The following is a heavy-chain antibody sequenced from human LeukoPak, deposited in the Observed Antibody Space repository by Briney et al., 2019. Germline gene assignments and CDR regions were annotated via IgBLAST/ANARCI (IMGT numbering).Heavy chain of an antibody. CDR3: APQLGISYAMFDY. CDR1: GGSFSGYY. CDR2: INHSGST. D-gene: IGHD2-8*01. J-gene: IGHJ4*02. V-gene: IGHV4-34*01. Sequence: SETLSLTCAVYGGSFSGYYWSWIRQPPGKGLEWIGEINHSGSTNYNPSLKSRVTISVDTSKNQFSLKLSSVTAADTAVYYCAPQLGISYAMFDYWGQGTLVTVSS.